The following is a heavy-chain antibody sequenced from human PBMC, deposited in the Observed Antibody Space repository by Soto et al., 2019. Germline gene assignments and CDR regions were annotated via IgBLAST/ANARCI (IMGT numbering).Heavy chain of an antibody. CDR2: IYYSGST. CDR1: GGSISSSSYY. Sequence: QLQLQESGPGLVKPSETLSLTCTVSGGSISSSSYYWGWIRQPPGKGLEWIGSIYYSGSTYYNPSLKSRVTISVDTSKNQFSLKLSSVTAADTAVYYCARTGNIVLMKGWFDPWGQGTLVTVSS. J-gene: IGHJ5*02. V-gene: IGHV4-39*01. D-gene: IGHD2-8*01. CDR3: ARTGNIVLMKGWFDP.